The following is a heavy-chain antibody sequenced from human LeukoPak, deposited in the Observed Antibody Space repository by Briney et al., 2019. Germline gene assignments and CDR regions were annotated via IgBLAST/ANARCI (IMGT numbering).Heavy chain of an antibody. CDR3: ARGMGFWSGYYGY. Sequence: ASVKVSCKASGYTFTSYDIHWVRQAPGQGLEWMAWMNPNSGNTGYAQKFQGRVTLTRNNPSSTVYMELNSLKCEDAAVYYCARGMGFWSGYYGYWGQGTPVTVSS. V-gene: IGHV1-8*01. J-gene: IGHJ4*02. CDR1: GYTFTSYD. D-gene: IGHD3-3*01. CDR2: MNPNSGNT.